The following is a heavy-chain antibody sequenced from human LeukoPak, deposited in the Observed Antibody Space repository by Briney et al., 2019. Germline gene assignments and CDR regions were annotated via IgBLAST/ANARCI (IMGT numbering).Heavy chain of an antibody. D-gene: IGHD6-19*01. CDR2: IYSGGST. J-gene: IGHJ5*02. Sequence: GGSLRLSCAASGFTFSSYAMSWVRQAPGKGLEWVSVIYSGGSTYYADSVKGRFTISRDKSKNTLYLQMNSVRAEDTAEYYCARVWQWPSWFDPWGQGTLVTVSS. CDR1: GFTFSSYA. CDR3: ARVWQWPSWFDP. V-gene: IGHV3-23*03.